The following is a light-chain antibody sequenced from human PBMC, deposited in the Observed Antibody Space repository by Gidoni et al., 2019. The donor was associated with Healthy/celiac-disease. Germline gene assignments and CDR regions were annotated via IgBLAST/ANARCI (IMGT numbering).Light chain of an antibody. V-gene: IGKV3-11*01. CDR3: QQRSNWVLT. CDR1: QSVSSY. CDR2: DAS. J-gene: IGKJ4*01. Sequence: ELVFTPSPATLSLSPGERATLSCRASQSVSSYLAWYQQKPGQAPRLLIYDASNRATGIPARFSGSGSGTDFTLTISSLEPEDFAVYYCQQRSNWVLTFGGGTKVEIK.